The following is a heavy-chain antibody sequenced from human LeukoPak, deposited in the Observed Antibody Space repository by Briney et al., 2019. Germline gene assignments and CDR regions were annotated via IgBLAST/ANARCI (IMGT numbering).Heavy chain of an antibody. V-gene: IGHV3-30*04. CDR1: KFTFSSHA. D-gene: IGHD6-13*01. Sequence: PGRSLRLSCTASKFTFSSHAMHWVRQAPGKGLEWVAVISYDGNNKYYADSVKGRFTISRDNSKNTLYLQMNSLRAEDTAVFYCASPAGYSSSWGNFDYWGQGTLVTVSS. CDR2: ISYDGNNK. CDR3: ASPAGYSSSWGNFDY. J-gene: IGHJ4*02.